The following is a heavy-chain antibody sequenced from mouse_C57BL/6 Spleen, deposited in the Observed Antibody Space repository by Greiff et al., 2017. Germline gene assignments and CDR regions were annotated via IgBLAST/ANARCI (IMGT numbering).Heavy chain of an antibody. V-gene: IGHV5-9-1*02. CDR1: GFTFSSYA. D-gene: IGHD2-4*01. CDR2: ISSGGDYI. Sequence: EVMLVESGEGLVKPGGSLKLSCAASGFTFSSYAMSWVRQTPEKRLEWVAYISSGGDYIYYADTVKGRFTISRDNARNTLYLQMSSLKSEDTAMYYCTREGTIRIYYDYDGAWFAYWGQGTLVTVSA. J-gene: IGHJ3*01. CDR3: TREGTIRIYYDYDGAWFAY.